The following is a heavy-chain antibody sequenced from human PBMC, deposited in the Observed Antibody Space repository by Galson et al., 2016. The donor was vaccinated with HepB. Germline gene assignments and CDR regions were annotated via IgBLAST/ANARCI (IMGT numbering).Heavy chain of an antibody. D-gene: IGHD2-15*01. CDR3: ARDGTDCSGGSCYSD. Sequence: SVKVSCKASGGTFSSYAIGWVRQAPGQGLEWMGGIIPIFGAANYAQKFQGRVTITADESTSTAYMELSSLRSEDTAVYYCARDGTDCSGGSCYSDWGQGTLVTGSS. CDR2: IIPIFGAA. CDR1: GGTFSSYA. V-gene: IGHV1-69*13. J-gene: IGHJ4*02.